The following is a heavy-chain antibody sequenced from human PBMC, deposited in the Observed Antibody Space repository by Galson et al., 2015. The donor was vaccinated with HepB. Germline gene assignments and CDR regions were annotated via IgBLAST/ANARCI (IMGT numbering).Heavy chain of an antibody. CDR1: GYTFTGYY. CDR2: INPNSGGT. CDR3: ARTKEDDFWSGYRYYFDY. V-gene: IGHV1-2*06. J-gene: IGHJ4*02. Sequence: SVKVSCKASGYTFTGYYMHWVRQAPGQGLEWMGRINPNSGGTNYAQKFQGRVTMTRDTSISTAYMELSRLRSDDTAVYYCARTKEDDFWSGYRYYFDYWGQGTLVTVSS. D-gene: IGHD3-3*01.